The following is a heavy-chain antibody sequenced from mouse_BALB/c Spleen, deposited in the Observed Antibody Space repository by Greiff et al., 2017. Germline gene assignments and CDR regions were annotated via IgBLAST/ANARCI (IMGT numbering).Heavy chain of an antibody. D-gene: IGHD2-3*01. CDR1: GFNIKDYY. Sequence: EVQLQQSGAELVRPGALVKLSCKASGFNIKDYYMHWVKQRPEQGLEWIGWIDPENGNTIYDPKFQGKASITADTSSNTAYLQLSSLTSEDTAVYYCARKGLYYYAMDYWGQGTSVTVSS. CDR3: ARKGLYYYAMDY. V-gene: IGHV14-1*02. CDR2: IDPENGNT. J-gene: IGHJ4*01.